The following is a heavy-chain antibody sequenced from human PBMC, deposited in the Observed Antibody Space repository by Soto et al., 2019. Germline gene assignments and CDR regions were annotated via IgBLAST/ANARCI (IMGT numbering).Heavy chain of an antibody. CDR2: IYHSGST. J-gene: IGHJ6*02. CDR3: AREGTYYDFWSGYKRGNYYGMDV. D-gene: IGHD3-3*01. Sequence: TLSLTCAVSGGSISSGGYSWSWIRQPPGKGLEWIGYIYHSGSTYYNPSLKSRVTISVDRSKNQFSLKLSSVTAADTAVYYCAREGTYYDFWSGYKRGNYYGMDVWGQGNTVTVSS. V-gene: IGHV4-30-2*01. CDR1: GGSISSGGYS.